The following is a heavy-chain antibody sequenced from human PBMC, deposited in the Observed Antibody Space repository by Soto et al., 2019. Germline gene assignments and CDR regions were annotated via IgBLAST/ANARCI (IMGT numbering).Heavy chain of an antibody. D-gene: IGHD2-2*01. CDR3: ARLICSTTSCSRHYFDY. J-gene: IGHJ4*02. V-gene: IGHV3-48*01. CDR2: ISTSSSTI. Sequence: EVQLVESGGGLVQPGGSLRLSCAVSGFTFSAYSMNWVRQAPGKGLEWVSYISTSSSTIYYADSVKGRFTISRDDAKNSLYLQMNSLRAEDTAVYYCARLICSTTSCSRHYFDYWGQGTLVTVSS. CDR1: GFTFSAYS.